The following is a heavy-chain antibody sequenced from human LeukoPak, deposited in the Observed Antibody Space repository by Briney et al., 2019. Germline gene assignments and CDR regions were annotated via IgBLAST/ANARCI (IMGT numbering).Heavy chain of an antibody. J-gene: IGHJ3*02. V-gene: IGHV3-21*01. CDR1: GFTFSSYS. CDR3: ARNLWDPRSAFDI. Sequence: PGGSLRLSCAASGFTFSSYSMNWVRQAPGKGLEWVSSISSSSSYIYYADSVKGRFTISRDNAKNSLYLQMNSLRAEDTAVYYCARNLWDPRSAFDIWGQGTMVTVSS. CDR2: ISSSSSYI. D-gene: IGHD1-26*01.